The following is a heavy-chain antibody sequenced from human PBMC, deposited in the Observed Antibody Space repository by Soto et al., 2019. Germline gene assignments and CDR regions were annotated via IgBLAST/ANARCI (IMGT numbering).Heavy chain of an antibody. V-gene: IGHV1-2*02. CDR1: GYTFTGYY. Sequence: ASVNVSCKSSGYTFTGYYIHWGRQAPGQGLECMGWINPNSGGTNYAQKFQGRVTMTRDTSISTAYMELSRLRSDDTAVYYCARDRSSSSEGWFDPWGQGTLVTVSS. J-gene: IGHJ5*02. D-gene: IGHD6-6*01. CDR3: ARDRSSSSEGWFDP. CDR2: INPNSGGT.